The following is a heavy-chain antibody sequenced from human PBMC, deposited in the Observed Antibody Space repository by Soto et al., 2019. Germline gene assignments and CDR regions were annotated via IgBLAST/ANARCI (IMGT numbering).Heavy chain of an antibody. J-gene: IGHJ6*02. CDR1: GGTFSSYA. CDR2: IIPIFGTA. CDR3: AREMDFWSGFDYYGMDA. D-gene: IGHD3-3*01. V-gene: IGHV1-69*06. Sequence: GASVKVSCKASGGTFSSYAISWVRQAPGQGLEWMGGIIPIFGTANYAQKFQGRVTITADKSTSTAYMELSSLRSEDTAVYYCAREMDFWSGFDYYGMDAWGQGTTVTVSS.